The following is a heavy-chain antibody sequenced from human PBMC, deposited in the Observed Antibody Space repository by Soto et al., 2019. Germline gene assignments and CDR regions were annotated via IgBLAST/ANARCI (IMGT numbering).Heavy chain of an antibody. CDR1: GDSITGYH. CDR3: ERTGGRAGGDI. D-gene: IGHD1-1*01. J-gene: IGHJ3*02. V-gene: IGHV4-59*08. Sequence: SVNQTLSLTVSGDSITGYHWSWIRQPPGKGLEWIGYIYYSGDINYNPSLKSRVTISLDTSKNQYSLKLNSVTAADTAVYYCERTGGRAGGDIWGQGTMVT. CDR2: IYYSGDI.